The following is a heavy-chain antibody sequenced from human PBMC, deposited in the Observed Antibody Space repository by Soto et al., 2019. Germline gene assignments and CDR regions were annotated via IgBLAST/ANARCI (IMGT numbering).Heavy chain of an antibody. CDR1: GGSISSGGYY. J-gene: IGHJ4*02. CDR2: IYYSGST. V-gene: IGHV4-31*03. CDR3: ARVWSGYAGYFDY. D-gene: IGHD3-3*01. Sequence: SETLSLTCTVSGGSISSGGYYWSWIRQHPGKGLEWIGYIYYSGSTYYNPSLKSRVTISVDTSKNQFSLKLSSVTAADTAVYYCARVWSGYAGYFDYWGPGTLVTVSS.